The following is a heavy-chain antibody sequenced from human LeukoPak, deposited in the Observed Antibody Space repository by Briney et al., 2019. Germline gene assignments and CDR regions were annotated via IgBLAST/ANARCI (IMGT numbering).Heavy chain of an antibody. J-gene: IGHJ4*02. V-gene: IGHV3-49*04. CDR1: GFTFGDYA. CDR3: TRATSAAGLRY. Sequence: PGGSLRLSCTASGFTFGDYAMSWVRQAPGKGLEWVGFIRSKAYGGTTEYAASVEGRFTISRDDSKSIAYLQMNSLKTEDTAVYYCTRATSAAGLRYWGQGTLVTVSS. D-gene: IGHD6-13*01. CDR2: IRSKAYGGTT.